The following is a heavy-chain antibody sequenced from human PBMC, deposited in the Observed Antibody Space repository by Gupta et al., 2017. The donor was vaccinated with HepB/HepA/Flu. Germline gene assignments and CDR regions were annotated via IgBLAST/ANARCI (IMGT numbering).Heavy chain of an antibody. CDR1: GSTFDDYA. J-gene: IGHJ4*02. V-gene: IGHV3-9*01. Sequence: EVQLVESGGGLVQPGRSLRLSCAASGSTFDDYAMTWVRQAPGKGLEWVSGINWNSGTIGYADSVKGRFTISRDNAKNSLYLQMNSLRAEDTALYYCAKDGRRQLWFHGLDYWGQGTPVTVSS. D-gene: IGHD5-18*01. CDR2: INWNSGTI. CDR3: AKDGRRQLWFHGLDY.